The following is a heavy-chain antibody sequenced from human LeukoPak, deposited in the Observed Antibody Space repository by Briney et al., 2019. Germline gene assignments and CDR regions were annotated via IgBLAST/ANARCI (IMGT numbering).Heavy chain of an antibody. CDR3: ARDSKPYYDILTGYLI. CDR2: ISAYNGNT. V-gene: IGHV1-18*01. J-gene: IGHJ4*02. Sequence: ASVKVSCKASGYTLTSYGISWVRQAPGQGLEWMGWISAYNGNTNYAQKLQGRVTMTTDTSTSTACMELSSLRSEDTAVYYCARDSKPYYDILTGYLIWGQGTLVTVSS. D-gene: IGHD3-9*01. CDR1: GYTLTSYG.